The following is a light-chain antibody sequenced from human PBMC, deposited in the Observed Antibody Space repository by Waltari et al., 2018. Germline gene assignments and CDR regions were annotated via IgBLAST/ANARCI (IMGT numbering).Light chain of an antibody. V-gene: IGKV1-6*01. Sequence: AIQMTQSPSSLPASVGDRGTITCRARQGIRNDLGWYQQKPGKVPKLLIYAASSLQSGVPSRFSGSGSGTDFTLTISSLQAEDFATYYCLQDYNYPYTFGQGTKLEIK. CDR1: QGIRND. CDR3: LQDYNYPYT. J-gene: IGKJ2*01. CDR2: AAS.